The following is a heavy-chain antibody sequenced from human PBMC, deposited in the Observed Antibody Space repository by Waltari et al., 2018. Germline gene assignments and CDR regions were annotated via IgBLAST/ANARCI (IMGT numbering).Heavy chain of an antibody. V-gene: IGHV4-39*01. Sequence: QLQLQESGPGLVKPSETLSLTCTVSGGSISSSSYYWGWIRQPPGKGLEWIGSIYYSGSTYYNPSLKSRVTISVDTSKNQFSLKLSSVTAADTAVYYCARQYSSSSESGDYWGQGTLVTVSS. CDR2: IYYSGST. CDR3: ARQYSSSSESGDY. J-gene: IGHJ4*02. CDR1: GGSISSSSYY. D-gene: IGHD6-6*01.